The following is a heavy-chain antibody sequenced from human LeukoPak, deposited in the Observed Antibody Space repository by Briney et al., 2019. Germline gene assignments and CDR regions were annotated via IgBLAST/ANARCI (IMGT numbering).Heavy chain of an antibody. Sequence: PGGSLRLSCAASGFTFTSFGMSWVRQAPGKGLEWVSTISGSGGSTYYADSVKGRFTISRDNSKNTLYLQLSSLRVEDTAVYYCAREHGRSGYFDYWGQGTLVSVSS. J-gene: IGHJ4*02. D-gene: IGHD3-22*01. CDR3: AREHGRSGYFDY. V-gene: IGHV3-23*01. CDR2: ISGSGGST. CDR1: GFTFTSFG.